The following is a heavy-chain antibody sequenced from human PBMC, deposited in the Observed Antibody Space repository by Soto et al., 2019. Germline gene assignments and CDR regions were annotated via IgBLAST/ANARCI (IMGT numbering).Heavy chain of an antibody. CDR1: GYAFIDYA. CDR2: INPANGDT. V-gene: IGHV1-3*01. CDR3: GRGYYDFWDSYYIEYFQY. J-gene: IGHJ1*01. Sequence: ASVKVSCKASGYAFIDYAMHRVRQAPGQRPEWMGWINPANGDTRYSPNFQGRVTMTRDTSTNTAYMELSSLRSEDTAVYYCGRGYYDFWDSYYIEYFQYWGQGSLVTVSS. D-gene: IGHD3-3*01.